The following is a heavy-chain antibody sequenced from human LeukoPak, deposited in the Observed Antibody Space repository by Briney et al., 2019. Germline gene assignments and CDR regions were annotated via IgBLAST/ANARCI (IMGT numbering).Heavy chain of an antibody. J-gene: IGHJ4*02. CDR3: AKDRGGSYYAFDY. CDR1: GFTFSSHA. Sequence: GGSLRLSCAASGFTFSSHAMSWVRQAPGKGLEWVSAISGSGGSTYYADSVKGRFTISRDNSKNTLYLQMNSLRAEDTAVYYCAKDRGGSYYAFDYWGQGTLVTVSS. V-gene: IGHV3-23*01. CDR2: ISGSGGST. D-gene: IGHD1-26*01.